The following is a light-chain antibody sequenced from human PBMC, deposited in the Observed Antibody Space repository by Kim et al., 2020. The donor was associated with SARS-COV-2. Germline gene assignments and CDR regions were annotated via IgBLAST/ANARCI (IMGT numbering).Light chain of an antibody. V-gene: IGKV3-20*01. CDR3: QQYGSSTWT. CDR1: QNFGSSY. J-gene: IGKJ1*01. Sequence: LSPGERATLSCMTSQNFGSSYLAWYQQKPGQAPSLLIYGASRRATGIPDRFSGSASGTDFTLTISRLEPEDSAVYYCQQYGSSTWTFGQGTKLEI. CDR2: GAS.